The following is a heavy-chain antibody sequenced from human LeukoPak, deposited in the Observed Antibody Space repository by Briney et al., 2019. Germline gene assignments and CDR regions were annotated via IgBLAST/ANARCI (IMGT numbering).Heavy chain of an antibody. CDR1: GGTFSSYA. V-gene: IGHV1-69*05. Sequence: GASVKVSCKASGGTFSSYAIIWVRQAPGQGLEWMGGIIPIFGTANYAQKFQGRVTITTDESTSTAYMELSSLRSEDTAVYYCARCLYSSSSGHYYYMDVWGKGTTVTVSS. CDR2: IIPIFGTA. D-gene: IGHD6-6*01. CDR3: ARCLYSSSSGHYYYMDV. J-gene: IGHJ6*03.